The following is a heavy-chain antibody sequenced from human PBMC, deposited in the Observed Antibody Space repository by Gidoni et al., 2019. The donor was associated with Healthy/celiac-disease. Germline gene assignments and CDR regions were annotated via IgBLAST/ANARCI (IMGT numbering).Heavy chain of an antibody. CDR3: ARDPPADYYDSSGWDY. CDR2: IWYDGSNK. J-gene: IGHJ4*02. CDR1: GFTLSSYG. V-gene: IGHV3-33*01. Sequence: QVQLVESGGGVVQPGRSLRLSCAASGFTLSSYGMHWVRQAPGKGLEWVAVIWYDGSNKYYADSVKGRFTISRDNSKNTLYLQMNSLRAEDTAVYYCARDPPADYYDSSGWDYWGQGTLVTVSS. D-gene: IGHD3-22*01.